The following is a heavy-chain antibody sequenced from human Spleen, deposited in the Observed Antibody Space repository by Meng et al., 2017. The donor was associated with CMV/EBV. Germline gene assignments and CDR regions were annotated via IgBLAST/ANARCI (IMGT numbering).Heavy chain of an antibody. Sequence: ASVKVSCKASGYTFATYGISWVRQAPGQGLEWMGWISAYNGNTNYAQKLQGRVTVTTDTSTNTAYMELRSLTSDDTAVYYCARIIYGSGTYLPLAQYYFDYWGQGPLVTVSS. CDR3: ARIIYGSGTYLPLAQYYFDY. V-gene: IGHV1-18*01. CDR2: ISAYNGNT. J-gene: IGHJ4*02. CDR1: GYTFATYG. D-gene: IGHD3-10*01.